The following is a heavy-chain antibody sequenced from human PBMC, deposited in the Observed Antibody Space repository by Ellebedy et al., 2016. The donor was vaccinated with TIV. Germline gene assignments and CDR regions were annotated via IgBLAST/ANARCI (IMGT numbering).Heavy chain of an antibody. D-gene: IGHD5-12*01. J-gene: IGHJ5*02. Sequence: ASVKVSXKGSEFRFTDSYIHWVLQAPGKGLEWMGLVNPENGETKYAERFQGRVTITADRSRDTAFMELNSLRSDDTAVYFCVGSGLQLVRTWFEPWGQGTLVTVSS. CDR1: EFRFTDSY. CDR3: VGSGLQLVRTWFEP. V-gene: IGHV1-69-2*01. CDR2: VNPENGET.